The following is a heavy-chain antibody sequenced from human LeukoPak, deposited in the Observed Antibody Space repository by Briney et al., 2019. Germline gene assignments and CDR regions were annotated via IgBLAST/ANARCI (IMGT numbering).Heavy chain of an antibody. CDR1: GGSISSYY. V-gene: IGHV4-59*01. D-gene: IGHD5-12*01. CDR3: AKGYSGYPGRFDP. Sequence: RPSETLSLTCTVSGGSISSYYWSWIRQPPGKGLEWIGYIYYSGSTNYSPSLKSRVTISVDTSKNQFSLKLSSVTAADTAVYYCAKGYSGYPGRFDPWGQGTLVTVSS. CDR2: IYYSGST. J-gene: IGHJ5*02.